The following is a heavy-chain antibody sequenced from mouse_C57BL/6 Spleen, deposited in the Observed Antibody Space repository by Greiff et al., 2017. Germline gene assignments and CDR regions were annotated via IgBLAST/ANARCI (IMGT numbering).Heavy chain of an antibody. J-gene: IGHJ4*01. D-gene: IGHD1-1*02. CDR1: GFTFSSYT. V-gene: IGHV5-9*01. Sequence: EVMLVESGGGFVKPGGSLKLSCAASGFTFSSYTMSWVRQTPEKRLEWVATISGGGGNTYYPDSVKGRFTISRDNAKNTLYLQMSSLRSEDTALYYCARWYPYYYAMDYWGQGTSVTVSS. CDR2: ISGGGGNT. CDR3: ARWYPYYYAMDY.